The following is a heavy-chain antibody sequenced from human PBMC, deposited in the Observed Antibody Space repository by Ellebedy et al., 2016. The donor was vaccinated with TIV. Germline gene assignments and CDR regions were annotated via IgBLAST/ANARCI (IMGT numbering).Heavy chain of an antibody. CDR2: INTHTGNT. J-gene: IGHJ4*02. CDR1: GYTFTSHP. D-gene: IGHD4-23*01. CDR3: ARDSYYGGNYRGIDY. V-gene: IGHV7-4-1*02. Sequence: AASVKVSCKASGYTFTSHPLNWVRQAPGRGLEWMGWINTHTGNTESVPGFTGRFVFSLDTSVGTAYLQISSLQAEDTAIYYCARDSYYGGNYRGIDYWGQGTLVTVSS.